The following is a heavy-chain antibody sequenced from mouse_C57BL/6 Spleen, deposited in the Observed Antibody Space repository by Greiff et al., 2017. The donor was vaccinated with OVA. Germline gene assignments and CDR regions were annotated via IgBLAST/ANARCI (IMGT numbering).Heavy chain of an antibody. CDR3: ARSDDGYYNWYFDV. Sequence: QVQLKQPGAELVKPGASVKLSCKASGYTFTSYWMHWVKQRPGQGLEWIGMIHPNSGSTNYNEKFKSKATLTVDKSSSTAYMQLSSLTSEDSAVYYCARSDDGYYNWYFDVWGTGTTVTVSS. CDR2: IHPNSGST. V-gene: IGHV1-64*01. D-gene: IGHD2-3*01. CDR1: GYTFTSYW. J-gene: IGHJ1*03.